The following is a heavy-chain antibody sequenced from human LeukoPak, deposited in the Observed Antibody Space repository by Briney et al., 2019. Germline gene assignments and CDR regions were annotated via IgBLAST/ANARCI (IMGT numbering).Heavy chain of an antibody. J-gene: IGHJ4*02. Sequence: GSSVKVSCKASGGTFSSYAISWVRQAPGQGLEWMGGINPIFGTGNYAQKFQGRVTITAEESTRTAYMELSSLRSEDTAVYYCASSPYYAFWSGIPGYFDYWGQGTLVTVSS. CDR1: GGTFSSYA. CDR3: ASSPYYAFWSGIPGYFDY. CDR2: INPIFGTG. V-gene: IGHV1-69*01. D-gene: IGHD3-3*01.